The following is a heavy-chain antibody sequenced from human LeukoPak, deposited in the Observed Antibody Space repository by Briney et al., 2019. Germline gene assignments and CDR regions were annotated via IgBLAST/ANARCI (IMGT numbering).Heavy chain of an antibody. V-gene: IGHV4-34*01. J-gene: IGHJ5*02. Sequence: SETLSLTCAVYGGSFSGYYWSWIRQPPGKGLEWIGEINHSGSTNYNPSLKSRITISVDTSKNQFSLKLSSVTAADTAVYYCAGITMVRGVIITLPGWFDPWGQGTLVTVSS. CDR1: GGSFSGYY. CDR2: INHSGST. CDR3: AGITMVRGVIITLPGWFDP. D-gene: IGHD3-10*01.